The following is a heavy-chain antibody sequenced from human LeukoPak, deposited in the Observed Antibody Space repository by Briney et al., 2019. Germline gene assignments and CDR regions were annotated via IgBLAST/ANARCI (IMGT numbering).Heavy chain of an antibody. Sequence: GGSLRLSCAASGFTLSSYSMNWVRQAPGKGLEWVSSISSSSSYIYYADSVKGRFTISRDNAKNSLYLQMNSLRAEDTAVYYCARDFAVTKEGWFDPWGQGTLVTVSS. D-gene: IGHD4-17*01. CDR3: ARDFAVTKEGWFDP. CDR1: GFTLSSYS. J-gene: IGHJ5*02. V-gene: IGHV3-21*01. CDR2: ISSSSSYI.